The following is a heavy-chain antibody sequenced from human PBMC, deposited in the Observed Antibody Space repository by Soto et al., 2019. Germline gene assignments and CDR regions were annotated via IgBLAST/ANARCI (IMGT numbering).Heavy chain of an antibody. CDR3: ARGPPRGYRYAHCQFDY. CDR2: INHSGST. Sequence: QVQLQQWGAGLLKPSETLSLTCAVYGGSFSGYYWSWIRQPPGKGLEWIGAINHSGSTNYNPSLKRRVNISGDSSENQLSLKLSSVTAADTAVYYCARGPPRGYRYAHCQFDYWGQGTLVTVSS. J-gene: IGHJ4*02. D-gene: IGHD5-18*01. CDR1: GGSFSGYY. V-gene: IGHV4-34*01.